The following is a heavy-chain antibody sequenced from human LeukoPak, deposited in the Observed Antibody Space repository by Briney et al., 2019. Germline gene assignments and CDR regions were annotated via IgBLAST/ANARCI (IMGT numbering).Heavy chain of an antibody. J-gene: IGHJ4*02. V-gene: IGHV4-30-2*01. CDR2: IYHSGST. CDR1: GGSISSGGYY. Sequence: PSETLSLTCTVSGGSISSGGYYWSWIRQPPGKGLEWIGYIYHSGSTYYNPSLKSRVTISVDTSKNQFSLKLSSVTAADTAVYYCARHPRTMATPWGYYFDYWGQGTLVTVSS. D-gene: IGHD5-24*01. CDR3: ARHPRTMATPWGYYFDY.